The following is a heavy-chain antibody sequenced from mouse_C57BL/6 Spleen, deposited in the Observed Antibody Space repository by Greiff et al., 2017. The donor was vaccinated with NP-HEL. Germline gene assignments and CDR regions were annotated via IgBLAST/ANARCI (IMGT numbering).Heavy chain of an antibody. CDR2: IDPSDSYT. V-gene: IGHV1-69*01. J-gene: IGHJ3*01. CDR1: GYTFTSYW. Sequence: QVQLQQPGAELVMPGASVKLSCKASGYTFTSYWMHWVKQRPGQGLEWIGEIDPSDSYTNYNQKFKGKSTLTVDKSSSTAYMQLSSLTSEDSAVYYCARRGELRFAYWGQGTLVTVSA. CDR3: ARRGELRFAY.